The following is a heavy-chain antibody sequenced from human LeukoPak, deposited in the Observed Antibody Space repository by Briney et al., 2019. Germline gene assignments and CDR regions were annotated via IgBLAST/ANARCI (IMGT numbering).Heavy chain of an antibody. D-gene: IGHD6-19*01. J-gene: IGHJ5*02. V-gene: IGHV1-18*01. Sequence: GASVKVSCKASGGTFSSYAISWVRQAPGQGLEWMGWISAYNGKTNYAQKLQGRVTMTTVTSTRTAYMELRSLRSDDTAVYYCARDREQWLVRNWFDPWGQGTLVTVSS. CDR2: ISAYNGKT. CDR3: ARDREQWLVRNWFDP. CDR1: GGTFSSYA.